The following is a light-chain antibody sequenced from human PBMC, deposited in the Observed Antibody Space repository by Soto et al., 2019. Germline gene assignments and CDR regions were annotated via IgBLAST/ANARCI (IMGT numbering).Light chain of an antibody. CDR2: EVS. J-gene: IGLJ1*01. CDR1: SSDVGGYDY. V-gene: IGLV2-14*01. Sequence: QSVLTQPASVSGSPGQSITISCTGTSSDVGGYDYVSWYQQHPGKAPKLMIYEVSNRPSGVSNRLSGSKSGNTASLTISGLQAEDEADYYCSSYTTSITLYVFGSGTELTVL. CDR3: SSYTTSITLYV.